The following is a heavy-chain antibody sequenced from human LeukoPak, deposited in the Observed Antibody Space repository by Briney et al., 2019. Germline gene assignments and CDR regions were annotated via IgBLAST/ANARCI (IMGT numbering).Heavy chain of an antibody. J-gene: IGHJ4*02. V-gene: IGHV3-23*01. CDR1: GFTFSSYA. CDR3: AKGARFLEWLLPILDY. Sequence: PGGSLRLSCAASGFTFSSYAMSWVRQAPGKGLEWVSAISGSGGSTYYADSVKGRFTISRDNSKNTLYLQMNSLRAEDTAVYYCAKGARFLEWLLPILDYWGQGTLVTVSS. CDR2: ISGSGGST. D-gene: IGHD3-3*01.